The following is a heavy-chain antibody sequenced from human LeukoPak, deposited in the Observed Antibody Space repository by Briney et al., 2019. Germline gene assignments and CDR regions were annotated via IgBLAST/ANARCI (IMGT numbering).Heavy chain of an antibody. CDR3: AILVYSSSSLVVDYDYYGMDV. D-gene: IGHD6-6*01. J-gene: IGHJ6*01. V-gene: IGHV4-59*08. CDR2: IFYSGRT. Sequence: SETLSLTSTVSSRSPSSYYRGWIRPPPGGGLEWVGYIFYSGRTNYTPSRKSRVAISGDTSKNQFSLKRSSVAAAETAVYYSAILVYSSSSLVVDYDYYGMDVWGERTTGTVSS. CDR1: SRSPSSYY.